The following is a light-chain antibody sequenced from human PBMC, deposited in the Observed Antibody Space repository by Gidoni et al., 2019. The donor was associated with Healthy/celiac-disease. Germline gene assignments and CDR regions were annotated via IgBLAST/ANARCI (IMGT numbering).Light chain of an antibody. J-gene: IGKJ4*01. CDR1: QSVDNL. V-gene: IGKV3-11*01. CDR2: DTS. Sequence: EIVLTQSPATLSLSPGERATLSCRASQSVDNLLAWYQQRPGQAPRLLIYDTSNRATGIPARFSGSGSGTDFTLTISNIQPEDFAVYYCQQRSNWPPLTFGGGTKVEIK. CDR3: QQRSNWPPLT.